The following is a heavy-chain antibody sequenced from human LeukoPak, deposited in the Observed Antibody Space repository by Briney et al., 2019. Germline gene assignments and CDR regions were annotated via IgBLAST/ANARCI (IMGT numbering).Heavy chain of an antibody. CDR3: ARDGVWFGMDV. V-gene: IGHV1-18*01. J-gene: IGHJ6*02. CDR2: ISAYNGNT. CDR1: GYTFTSYG. Sequence: ASVKVPCKASGYTFTSYGISWVRQAPGQGLEWMGWISAYNGNTNYAQRLQGRATMTTDTSTSTAYMGLRSLRSDDSAVYYCARDGVWFGMDVWGQGTPVTVSS. D-gene: IGHD3-10*01.